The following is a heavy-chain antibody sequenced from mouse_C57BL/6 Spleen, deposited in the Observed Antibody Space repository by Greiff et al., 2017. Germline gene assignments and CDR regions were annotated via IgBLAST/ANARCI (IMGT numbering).Heavy chain of an antibody. J-gene: IGHJ2*01. CDR3: TRGGYYGRYYFDY. CDR2: IDPATGGT. D-gene: IGHD1-1*02. CDR1: GYTFTDYE. V-gene: IGHV1-15*01. Sequence: VQLQQPGAELVRPGASVTLSCKASGYTFTDYEMHWVKQTPVHGLEWIGAIDPATGGTAYNQKFKGKAILTADKSSSTAYMELRSLTSEDSAVYYCTRGGYYGRYYFDYWGQGTTLTVSS.